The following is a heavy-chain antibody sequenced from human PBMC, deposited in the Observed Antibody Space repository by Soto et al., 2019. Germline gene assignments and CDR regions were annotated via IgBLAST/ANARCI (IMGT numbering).Heavy chain of an antibody. Sequence: ESGGGLVQPGRSLRLSCAASGFTFDDYAMHWVRQAPGKGLEWVSGISWNSGSIGYADSVKGRFTISRDNAKNSLYLQMNSLRAEDTALYYCAKDAPAAHPGGDAFDIWGQGTMVTVSS. CDR2: ISWNSGSI. CDR1: GFTFDDYA. V-gene: IGHV3-9*01. J-gene: IGHJ3*02. D-gene: IGHD2-2*01. CDR3: AKDAPAAHPGGDAFDI.